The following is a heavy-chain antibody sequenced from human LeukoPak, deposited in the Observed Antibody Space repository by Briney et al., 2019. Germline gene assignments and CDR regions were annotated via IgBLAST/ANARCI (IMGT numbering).Heavy chain of an antibody. D-gene: IGHD3-3*01. V-gene: IGHV3-11*01. CDR1: GFTFSDYY. Sequence: GGSLRLSCAASGFTFSDYYMSWIRQAPGKGLKWVSYISSSGSTIYYADSVKGRFTISRDNAKNSLYLQMSSLRAEDTAVYYCARDLALRFLEWGLTHNWFDPWGQGTLVTVSS. J-gene: IGHJ5*02. CDR3: ARDLALRFLEWGLTHNWFDP. CDR2: ISSSGSTI.